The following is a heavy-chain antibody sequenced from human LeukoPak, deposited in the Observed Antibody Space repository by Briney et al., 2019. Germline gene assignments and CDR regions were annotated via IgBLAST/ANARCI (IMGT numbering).Heavy chain of an antibody. V-gene: IGHV7-4-1*02. CDR1: VYTFTSYA. Sequence: ASVKVSCKASVYTFTSYAMNWVRQAPGQGLEWMGWINTKTGNTTYAQGFTGRLVFSLDTSVSTAYLQISSLKAEDTAVYYCARRNSYFDWLLDYWGQGTLVTVSS. CDR3: ARRNSYFDWLLDY. D-gene: IGHD3-9*01. J-gene: IGHJ4*02. CDR2: INTKTGNT.